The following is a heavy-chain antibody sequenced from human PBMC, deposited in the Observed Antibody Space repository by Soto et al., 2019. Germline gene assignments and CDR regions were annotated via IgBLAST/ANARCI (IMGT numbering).Heavy chain of an antibody. D-gene: IGHD3-22*01. J-gene: IGHJ3*02. CDR2: LNPNSGGT. CDR1: GYTFTAYY. Sequence: ASVKVSCKASGYTFTAYYLHWVRQAPGQGLEWMGWLNPNSGGTNSAQKFRGRVTMTRDTSISTAYMELSRLRSDDTAFYYCATTYYYDTSGYPESDALDIWGQGTMVTVSS. CDR3: ATTYYYDTSGYPESDALDI. V-gene: IGHV1-2*02.